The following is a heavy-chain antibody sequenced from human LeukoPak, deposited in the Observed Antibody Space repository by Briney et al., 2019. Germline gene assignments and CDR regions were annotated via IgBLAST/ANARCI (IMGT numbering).Heavy chain of an antibody. CDR2: ISSSSSYI. V-gene: IGHV3-21*01. CDR1: GFTFSSYS. Sequence: GGSLRLSCAASGFTFSSYSMNWARQAPGKGLEWVSSISSSSSYIYYADSVKGRFTISRDNAKNSLYLQMNSLRAEDTAVYYCARDMRYFDWSFTYWGQGTLVTVSS. CDR3: ARDMRYFDWSFTY. J-gene: IGHJ4*02. D-gene: IGHD3-9*01.